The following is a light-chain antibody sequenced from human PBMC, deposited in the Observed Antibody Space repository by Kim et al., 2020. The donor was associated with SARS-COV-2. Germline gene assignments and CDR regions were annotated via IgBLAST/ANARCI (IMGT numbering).Light chain of an antibody. Sequence: PASISCRSSQSLVYRGGSIYLNWFRQRPGQSPRRLIYKVYNRDSGVPDGFSGSGSGTDFTLKINRVEAEDVGVYYCMQGTLWTFTFGPGTKVDIK. CDR3: MQGTLWTFT. CDR1: QSLVYRGGSIY. J-gene: IGKJ3*01. V-gene: IGKV2-30*01. CDR2: KVY.